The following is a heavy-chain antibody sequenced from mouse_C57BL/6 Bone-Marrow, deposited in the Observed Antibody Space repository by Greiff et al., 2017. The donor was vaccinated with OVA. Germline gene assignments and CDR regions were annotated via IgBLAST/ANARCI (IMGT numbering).Heavy chain of an antibody. V-gene: IGHV5-16*01. CDR3: ARYGNYRLWYFDV. D-gene: IGHD2-10*02. CDR1: GFTFSDYY. Sequence: EVKLVESEGGLVQPGSSMKLSCTASGFTFSDYYMAWVRQVPEKGLEWVANINYDGSSTYYLDSLKSRFIISRENAKNILYLQMSSLKSEDTATYYCARYGNYRLWYFDVWGTGTTVTVSS. J-gene: IGHJ1*03. CDR2: INYDGSST.